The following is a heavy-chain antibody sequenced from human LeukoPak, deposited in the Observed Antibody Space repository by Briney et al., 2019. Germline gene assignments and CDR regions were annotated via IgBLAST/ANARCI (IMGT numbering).Heavy chain of an antibody. V-gene: IGHV3-30*04. Sequence: PGGSLRLSCAASGFTFSSYAMHWVRQAPGKGLEWVAVISYDGSNKYYADSVKGRFIISRDNSKNTLYLQMNSLRAEDTAVYYCARGPYYYDSSGYYYVYWGQGTLVTVSS. CDR2: ISYDGSNK. D-gene: IGHD3-22*01. J-gene: IGHJ4*02. CDR1: GFTFSSYA. CDR3: ARGPYYYDSSGYYYVY.